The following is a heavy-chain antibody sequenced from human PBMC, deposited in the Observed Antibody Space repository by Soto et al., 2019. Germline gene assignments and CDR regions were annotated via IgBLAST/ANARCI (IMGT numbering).Heavy chain of an antibody. Sequence: EVQLVESGGGLVKPGGSLRVSCAASGFAFSSYSMNWVRQAPGKGLEWVSSISSTGTFIYYGDSVRGRFTVSRDNAKSSLYLQMDSLRAEDSAVYFFARWYTGIIDSERAGIDYWGQGTLVTVSS. CDR1: GFAFSSYS. CDR2: ISSTGTFI. J-gene: IGHJ4*02. CDR3: ARWYTGIIDSERAGIDY. D-gene: IGHD1-20*01. V-gene: IGHV3-21*01.